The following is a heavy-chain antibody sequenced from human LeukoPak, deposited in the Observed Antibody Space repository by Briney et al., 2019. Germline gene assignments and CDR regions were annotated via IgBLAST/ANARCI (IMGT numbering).Heavy chain of an antibody. CDR2: INPNSGGT. D-gene: IGHD2-2*01. CDR1: GYTFTGYY. J-gene: IGHJ4*02. V-gene: IGHV1-2*02. CDR3: ARKSCSSTSCYVGPDFDY. Sequence: ASLKVSCKASGYTFTGYYMHWVRQAPGQGLEWMGWINPNSGGTNYAQKFQGRVTMTRDTSISTAYMELSRLRSDDTAVYYCARKSCSSTSCYVGPDFDYWGQGTLVTVSS.